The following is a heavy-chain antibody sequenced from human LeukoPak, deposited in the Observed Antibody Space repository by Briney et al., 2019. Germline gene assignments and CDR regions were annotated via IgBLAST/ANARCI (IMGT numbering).Heavy chain of an antibody. D-gene: IGHD4-17*01. CDR1: GGTFSSYA. J-gene: IGHJ4*02. Sequence: ASVKVSCKASGGTFSSYAISWVRQAPGQGLEWMGRIIPIFGTANYAQKFQGRVTITADKSTSTAYMELSSLRSEDTAVYYCARVSTVTAPFDYWGQGTLVTVSS. V-gene: IGHV1-69*06. CDR2: IIPIFGTA. CDR3: ARVSTVTAPFDY.